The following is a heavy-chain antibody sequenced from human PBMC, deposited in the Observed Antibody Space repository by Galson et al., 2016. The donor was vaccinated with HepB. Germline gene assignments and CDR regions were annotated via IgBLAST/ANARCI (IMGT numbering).Heavy chain of an antibody. Sequence: SETLSLTCGVSGVSLNGYYWNWLRQMPGKGLEWIGKINHRGITKDNPAFEGRLPMSVDTSKNQVSLNLKSVNAAEPAIYYCAKGDAVVAAVDYWGPGKLVTVSS. CDR2: INHRGIT. V-gene: IGHV4-34*01. J-gene: IGHJ4*02. D-gene: IGHD2-15*01. CDR1: GVSLNGYY. CDR3: AKGDAVVAAVDY.